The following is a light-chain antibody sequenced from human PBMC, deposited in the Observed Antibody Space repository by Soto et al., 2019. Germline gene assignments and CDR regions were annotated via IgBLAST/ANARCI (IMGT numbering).Light chain of an antibody. V-gene: IGKV3-15*01. J-gene: IGKJ5*01. CDR2: DAS. CDR1: QSVGSK. Sequence: DIVMTQSPATLSVSPGERATLSCRASQSVGSKFAWYQQEPGQSPRLLIYDASTRATGVPARFSGSGSGTEFTLTISSLQSEDFAVYYCQQYKNWPPITFGQGTRLEIK. CDR3: QQYKNWPPIT.